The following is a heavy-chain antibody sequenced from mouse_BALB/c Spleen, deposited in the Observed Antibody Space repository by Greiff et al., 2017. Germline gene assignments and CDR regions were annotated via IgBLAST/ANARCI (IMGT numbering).Heavy chain of an antibody. D-gene: IGHD1-1*02. J-gene: IGHJ3*01. CDR1: GFTFSDYY. Sequence: EVQVVESGGGLVKPGGSLKLSCAASGFTFSDYYMYWVRQTPEKRLEWVATISDGGSYTYYPDSVKGRFTISRDNAKNNLYLQMSSLKSEDTAMYYCARDRGGNFAYWGQGTLVTVSA. V-gene: IGHV5-4*02. CDR3: ARDRGGNFAY. CDR2: ISDGGSYT.